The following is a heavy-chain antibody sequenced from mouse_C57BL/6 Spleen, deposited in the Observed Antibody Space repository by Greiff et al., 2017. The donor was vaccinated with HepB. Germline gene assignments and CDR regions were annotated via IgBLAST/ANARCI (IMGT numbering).Heavy chain of an antibody. CDR1: GYTFTDYY. CDR2: IYPGSGNT. CDR3: ARSYNHYFDY. D-gene: IGHD6-1*01. Sequence: QVQLQQSGAELVRPGASVKLSCKASGYTFTDYYINWVKQRPGQGLEWIARIYPGSGNTYYNEKFKGKATLTAEKSSSTAYMQLSSLTSEDSAVYFCARSYNHYFDYWGQGTTLTVSS. J-gene: IGHJ2*01. V-gene: IGHV1-76*01.